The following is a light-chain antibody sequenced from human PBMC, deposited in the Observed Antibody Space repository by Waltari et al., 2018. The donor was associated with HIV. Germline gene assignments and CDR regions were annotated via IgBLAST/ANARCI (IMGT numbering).Light chain of an antibody. J-gene: IGLJ3*02. Sequence: SSVVTQPPSVSVATGQTARLPWGGNNMGRTSVHWYQQKPGHAPVLVVHDVTHRPSWIPGRFAGPNSGNPAPLTTSRVEAGDQAHYYCQVCDNTTKYPVCGGGTDLTVL. CDR2: DVT. CDR1: NMGRTS. V-gene: IGLV3-21*02. CDR3: QVCDNTTKYPV.